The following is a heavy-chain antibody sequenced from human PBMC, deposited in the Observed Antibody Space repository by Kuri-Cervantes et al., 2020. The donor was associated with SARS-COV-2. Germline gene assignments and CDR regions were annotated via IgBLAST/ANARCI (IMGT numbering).Heavy chain of an antibody. CDR3: YCAPKEGFDS. J-gene: IGHJ4*02. CDR2: VKTNSGNT. CDR1: GYTFTSYD. D-gene: IGHD2-21*01. V-gene: IGHV1-8*02. Sequence: ASVKVSCKASGYTFTSYDINWVRQATGQGLEWMGMVKTNSGNTLYAQILQGRVTLTRDRSTSTAYMELSSLTSEDTAIYYCYCAPKEGFDSWGQGTLVTVSS.